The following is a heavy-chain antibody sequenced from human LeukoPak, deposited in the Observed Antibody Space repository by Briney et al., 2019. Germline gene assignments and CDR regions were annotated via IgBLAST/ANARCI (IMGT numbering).Heavy chain of an antibody. CDR1: GFSDYA. Sequence: GGSLTLSCEASGFSDYAMSWVRLAPGQGLEWVSVISGSGGTTKYAYSVRGRFTISIDNSKNTLYLQMNSLRDDDTAVYYCTKEPSTSPYCSGGSCYFEYWGQGTLVTVSS. D-gene: IGHD2-15*01. CDR2: ISGSGGTT. J-gene: IGHJ4*02. CDR3: TKEPSTSPYCSGGSCYFEY. V-gene: IGHV3-23*01.